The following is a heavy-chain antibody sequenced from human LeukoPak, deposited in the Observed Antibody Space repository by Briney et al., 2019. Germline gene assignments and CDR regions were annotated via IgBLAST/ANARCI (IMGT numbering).Heavy chain of an antibody. CDR3: ARENTAMVTTTFDL. Sequence: SETLSLTCGVYGGSLNGYYWSWIRQTPGKGLEWIGEINHHGNVNYNPSLRARLTISLDTSTNHFSLRLNSVSAADTAVYYCARENTAMVTTTFDLWGQGTMVTVSS. CDR1: GGSLNGYY. J-gene: IGHJ3*01. CDR2: INHHGNV. D-gene: IGHD5-18*01. V-gene: IGHV4-34*01.